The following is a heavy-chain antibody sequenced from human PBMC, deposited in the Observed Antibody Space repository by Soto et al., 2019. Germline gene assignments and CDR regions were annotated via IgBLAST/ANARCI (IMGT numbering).Heavy chain of an antibody. CDR3: ARRAETNGWNGFGADKYYFDF. D-gene: IGHD1-1*01. CDR1: GYTFTSYD. Sequence: QVRLVQSGAEVRKPGASVKVSCEASGYTFTSYDIYWVRQATGQGLEWMGWMNPNTGNAGYAQKFQGRVTMTSDTSISTVHMELSSLRSEDTAVYYCARRAETNGWNGFGADKYYFDFWGQGTLVTVSS. CDR2: MNPNTGNA. V-gene: IGHV1-8*01. J-gene: IGHJ4*02.